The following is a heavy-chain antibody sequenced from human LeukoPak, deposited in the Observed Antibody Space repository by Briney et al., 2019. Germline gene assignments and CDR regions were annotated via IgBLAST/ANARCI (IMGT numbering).Heavy chain of an antibody. CDR3: AKGGPYTAMVYYFDY. Sequence: GGSLRLSCAASGFTFDDYAMDWVRQAPGKGLEWVSCVSWNSGTIDYADSVKGRFTISRDNAKNSLYLQMNSLRAEDTALYYCAKGGPYTAMVYYFDYWGQGTLVTVSS. CDR1: GFTFDDYA. CDR2: VSWNSGTI. J-gene: IGHJ4*02. D-gene: IGHD5-18*01. V-gene: IGHV3-9*01.